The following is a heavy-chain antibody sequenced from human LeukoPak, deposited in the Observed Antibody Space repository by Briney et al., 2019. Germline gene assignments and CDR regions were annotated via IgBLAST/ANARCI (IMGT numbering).Heavy chain of an antibody. Sequence: SETLSLTCTVSGASISSGLYYWNWIRQSAGKGLEWIGRIQTSPSRSANHNPSLKSRVTVSVDTSKNQFSLKLTSVTAADTAVYYCATSNWLRDSNFDSWGQGTLVTVSS. V-gene: IGHV4-61*02. J-gene: IGHJ4*02. CDR3: ATSNWLRDSNFDS. D-gene: IGHD4-11*01. CDR1: GASISSGLYY. CDR2: IQTSPSRSA.